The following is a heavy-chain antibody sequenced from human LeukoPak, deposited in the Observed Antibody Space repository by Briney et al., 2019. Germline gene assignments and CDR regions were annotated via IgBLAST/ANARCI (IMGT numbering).Heavy chain of an antibody. CDR3: ARSGFLGSDS. CDR1: GFTFSSFE. CDR2: INTSGSTR. Sequence: PGGSLRLSCAASGFTFSSFEMNWVRQAPGKGLEWLSYINTSGSTRYYADSVKGRFTITRDNAKNSLSLQMNSLRVEDTAVYYCARSGFLGSDSWGQGTLVTVSS. D-gene: IGHD2/OR15-2a*01. V-gene: IGHV3-48*03. J-gene: IGHJ4*02.